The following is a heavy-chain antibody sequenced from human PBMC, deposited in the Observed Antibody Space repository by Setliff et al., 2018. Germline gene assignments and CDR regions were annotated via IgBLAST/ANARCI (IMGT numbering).Heavy chain of an antibody. CDR1: GDSISSSSYY. Sequence: SETLSLTCTVSGDSISSSSYYWGWIRQPPGKGLEWIGCIYHSGSTYYNPSLKSRVTISVDTSKNQFSLKLSSVTAADTAVYYCARTYNFWSGYFDYWGQGTLVTVSS. CDR2: IYHSGST. D-gene: IGHD3-3*01. J-gene: IGHJ4*02. V-gene: IGHV4-39*07. CDR3: ARTYNFWSGYFDY.